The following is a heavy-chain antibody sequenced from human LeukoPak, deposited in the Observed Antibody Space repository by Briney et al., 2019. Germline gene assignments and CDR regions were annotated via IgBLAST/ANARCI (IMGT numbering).Heavy chain of an antibody. J-gene: IGHJ4*02. Sequence: QSGGSLRLSCAASGFTFSSYAMSWVRQAPGKGLEWVSAISGSGGSTYYADSVKGRFTISRDNSKNTLYLQMNSLRAEDTAVYYCAKGVWVIGPPEPYFDYGGQEPRVPVSS. CDR2: ISGSGGST. CDR3: AKGVWVIGPPEPYFDY. V-gene: IGHV3-23*01. CDR1: GFTFSSYA. D-gene: IGHD2/OR15-2a*01.